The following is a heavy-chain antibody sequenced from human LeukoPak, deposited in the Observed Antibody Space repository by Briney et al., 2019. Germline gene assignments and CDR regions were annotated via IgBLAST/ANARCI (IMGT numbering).Heavy chain of an antibody. V-gene: IGHV3-30*04. J-gene: IGHJ4*02. CDR1: GFIFSSYA. D-gene: IGHD3-22*01. Sequence: GGSLRLSCAASGFIFSSYAMHWVRQAPGKGLEWVAVISYDGSNKYYAESVKGRFTFSRDNSKNTLYLQMNSLRAEDTAVYYCARVKGPDYYDSSGYLDYWGQGTLVTVSS. CDR2: ISYDGSNK. CDR3: ARVKGPDYYDSSGYLDY.